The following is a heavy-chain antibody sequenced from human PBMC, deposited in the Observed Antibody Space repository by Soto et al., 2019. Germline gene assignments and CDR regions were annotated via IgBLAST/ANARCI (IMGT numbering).Heavy chain of an antibody. CDR3: ATDQYSSGWYDY. CDR2: ISYDGSNK. CDR1: GFTFSSYG. D-gene: IGHD6-19*01. J-gene: IGHJ4*02. V-gene: IGHV3-30*03. Sequence: QVQLVESGGGVVQPGRSLRLSCAASGFTFSSYGMHWVRQAPGKGLEWVAVISYDGSNKYYADSVKGRFAISRDNSKNTLYLQMNSLRAEDTAVYYCATDQYSSGWYDYWGQGTLVTVSS.